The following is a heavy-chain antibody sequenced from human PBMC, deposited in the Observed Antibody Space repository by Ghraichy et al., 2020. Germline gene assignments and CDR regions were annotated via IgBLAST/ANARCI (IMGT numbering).Heavy chain of an antibody. Sequence: GGSLRLSCAASGFTLSDQYMNWVRQAPGKGLEWVARTRDKVFNFMIEYAASVKGRFAISRDNSKNSLSLQMNSLKTEDSAVYYCVRGHYDLDWGQGTLVTVSS. CDR2: TRDKVFNFMI. J-gene: IGHJ4*02. CDR3: VRGHYDLD. CDR1: GFTLSDQY. D-gene: IGHD3-22*01. V-gene: IGHV3-72*01.